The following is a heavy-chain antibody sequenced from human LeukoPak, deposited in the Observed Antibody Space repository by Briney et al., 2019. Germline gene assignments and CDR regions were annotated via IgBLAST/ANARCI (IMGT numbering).Heavy chain of an antibody. Sequence: GGSLRLSCAASGLTASSDYMSWVRQAPGQGLEWVSVIYSGGGTYYADSVRGRFTISRDNSKNSLYLQLKSLRAEDTAVYYCARYPYSTSSWSDPWGQGTLVTVSS. D-gene: IGHD6-6*01. CDR2: IYSGGGT. V-gene: IGHV3-66*01. CDR3: ARYPYSTSSWSDP. CDR1: GLTASSDY. J-gene: IGHJ5*02.